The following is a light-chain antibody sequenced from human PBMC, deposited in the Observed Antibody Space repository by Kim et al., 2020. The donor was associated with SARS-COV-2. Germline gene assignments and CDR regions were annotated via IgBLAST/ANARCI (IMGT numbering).Light chain of an antibody. V-gene: IGLV1-36*01. CDR1: NSNTGYNA. J-gene: IGLJ3*02. Sequence: QRVTISCSSSNSNTGYNAVSWCQQLPGKAPTLLIHYDDLIPSGVSNRFSGSKSGAAASLAISGLQSEDEADYYYAAWDDSLNSLVFGGGTQLTVL. CDR2: YDD. CDR3: AAWDDSLNSLV.